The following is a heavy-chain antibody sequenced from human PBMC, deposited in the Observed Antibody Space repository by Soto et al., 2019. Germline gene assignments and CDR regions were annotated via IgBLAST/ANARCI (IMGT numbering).Heavy chain of an antibody. D-gene: IGHD3-3*01. CDR1: GLTFSSNG. J-gene: IGHJ6*02. V-gene: IGHV3-30*18. Sequence: GGSLRLSCAASGLTFSSNGMHGVRQAPGKGLEWVAVISYDGSNKYYADTGKGRFTISRDNSKNTLYLKMNSRRAEDTAVYYCAKEIDDFWSGPCGVGVTPRKWGMDDWGQGTTVTVSS. CDR2: ISYDGSNK. CDR3: AKEIDDFWSGPCGVGVTPRKWGMDD.